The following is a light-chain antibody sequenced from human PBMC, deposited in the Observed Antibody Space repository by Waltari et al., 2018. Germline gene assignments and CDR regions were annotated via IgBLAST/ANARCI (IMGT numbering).Light chain of an antibody. Sequence: DVVLTPSPLSLVVPLGQPASVSCRPSQSLVHSNGNIYLNWFQQRPGQSPRRLIYKISNRDSGVPDRFSGSGSGTDFILNINRVEAEDVGVYYCMQGTYWPYSFGQGTKLEIK. CDR2: KIS. V-gene: IGKV2-30*02. J-gene: IGKJ2*03. CDR3: MQGTYWPYS. CDR1: QSLVHSNGNIY.